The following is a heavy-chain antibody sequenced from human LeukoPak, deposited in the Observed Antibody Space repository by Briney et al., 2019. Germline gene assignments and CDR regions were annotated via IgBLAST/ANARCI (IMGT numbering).Heavy chain of an antibody. V-gene: IGHV3-9*01. CDR3: AKDSGSYWSYFDY. Sequence: PGGSLRLSCAASGFTFSSYSMNWVRQAPGKGLEWVSGISWNSGSIGYADSVKGRFTISRDNAKNSLYLQMNSLRAEDTALYYCAKDSGSYWSYFDYWGQGTLVTVSS. CDR1: GFTFSSYS. CDR2: ISWNSGSI. D-gene: IGHD1-26*01. J-gene: IGHJ4*02.